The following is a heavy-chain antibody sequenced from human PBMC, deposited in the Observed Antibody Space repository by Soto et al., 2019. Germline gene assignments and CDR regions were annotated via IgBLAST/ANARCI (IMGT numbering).Heavy chain of an antibody. V-gene: IGHV1-69*13. CDR3: ARNLLAVGGRSGD. J-gene: IGHJ4*02. Sequence: SVKVSCKISGDSVTSYAVSWVRQAPGQGLEWVGGIVPLFRTTDYAQKFQDRVTITADESTNTAYMELRSLRSEDTAVYYCARNLLAVGGRSGDRGQGTLVTVSS. CDR2: IVPLFRTT. CDR1: GDSVTSYA. D-gene: IGHD6-19*01.